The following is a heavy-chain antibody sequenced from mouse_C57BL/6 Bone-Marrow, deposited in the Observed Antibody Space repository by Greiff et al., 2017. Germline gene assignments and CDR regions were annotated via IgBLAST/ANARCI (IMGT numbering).Heavy chain of an antibody. J-gene: IGHJ2*01. D-gene: IGHD1-1*01. V-gene: IGHV1-54*01. Sequence: QVQLQQSGAELVRPGTSVKVSCKASGYAFTNYLIEWVKQRPGQGLEWIGVINPGSGGTNYNEKFKGKATLTADKSSSTAYMKLSSLTSEDSAVYFCARYYYGSYFDYWGQGTTLTVSS. CDR2: INPGSGGT. CDR3: ARYYYGSYFDY. CDR1: GYAFTNYL.